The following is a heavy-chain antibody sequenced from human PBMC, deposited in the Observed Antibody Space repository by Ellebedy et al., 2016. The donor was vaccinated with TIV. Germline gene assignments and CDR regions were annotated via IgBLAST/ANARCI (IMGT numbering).Heavy chain of an antibody. CDR2: IFYSETT. CDR1: DDSISGHW. Sequence: SETLSLTCSVSDDSISGHWWNWIRQPPGKGLEWIGHIFYSETTNYNPSLKSRATISADKSQNQFSLRLTSVTAADTAVYYCATQATGHYNFDYWGQGTLVTVSS. CDR3: ATQATGHYNFDY. J-gene: IGHJ4*02. V-gene: IGHV4-59*11. D-gene: IGHD3-9*01.